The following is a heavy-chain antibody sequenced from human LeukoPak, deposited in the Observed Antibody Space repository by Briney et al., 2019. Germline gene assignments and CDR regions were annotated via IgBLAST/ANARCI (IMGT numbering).Heavy chain of an antibody. Sequence: PSETLSLTCAVSGYSISSGYYWGWIRQPPGKGLEWIGSIYHSGSTYYNPSLKSRVTISVDTSKNQFSLKLSSVTAADTAVYYCARGAQYSSGWYNYWGQGTLVTV. CDR3: ARGAQYSSGWYNY. V-gene: IGHV4-38-2*01. D-gene: IGHD6-19*01. J-gene: IGHJ4*02. CDR1: GYSISSGYY. CDR2: IYHSGST.